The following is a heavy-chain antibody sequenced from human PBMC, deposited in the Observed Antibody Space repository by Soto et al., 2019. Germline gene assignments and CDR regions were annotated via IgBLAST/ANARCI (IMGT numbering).Heavy chain of an antibody. D-gene: IGHD1-26*01. CDR2: ISASRTTI. CDR1: GFTFTDYS. V-gene: IGHV3-48*02. J-gene: IGHJ6*04. Sequence: EGQLVESGGGLVQPGGSLRLSCTVSGFTFTDYSLNWVRQAPGKGLEWLSYISASRTTIYYAGSVRGRFTVSRDNAKNSLFLQKNSLRDEDTGVYYCERDGRRSYDLDVWGKGTMVTVSS. CDR3: ERDGRRSYDLDV.